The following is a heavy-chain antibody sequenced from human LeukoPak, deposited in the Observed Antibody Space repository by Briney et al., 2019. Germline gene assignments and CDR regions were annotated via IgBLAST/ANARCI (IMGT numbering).Heavy chain of an antibody. CDR1: GFTVSNNY. CDR2: IYSGGST. CDR3: ARGRYHRDSSGYYDY. V-gene: IGHV3-66*01. J-gene: IGHJ4*02. D-gene: IGHD3-22*01. Sequence: HPGGSLRLSCAASGFTVSNNYMSWVRQAPGKGLEWVSVIYSGGSTNYADSVKGRFSIPRDNSKNTLHLQMNSLRAEDTAVYYCARGRYHRDSSGYYDYWGQGTLVTVSS.